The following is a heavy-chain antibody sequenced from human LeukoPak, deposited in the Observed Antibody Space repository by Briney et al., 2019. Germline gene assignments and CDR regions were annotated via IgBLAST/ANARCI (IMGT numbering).Heavy chain of an antibody. CDR2: IQYDGSNQ. CDR3: AKDRCSNGIGCLYYYMDV. V-gene: IGHV3-30*02. CDR1: GLTFSSYA. Sequence: GGSLRLSCAASGLTFSSYAVSWVRQAPGKGLEWVAYIQYDGSNQQYADSVKGRFVISRDRSKNIPYLQMNSLRAEDTAVYYCAKDRCSNGIGCLYYYMDVWGKGTTVTISS. J-gene: IGHJ6*03. D-gene: IGHD2-8*01.